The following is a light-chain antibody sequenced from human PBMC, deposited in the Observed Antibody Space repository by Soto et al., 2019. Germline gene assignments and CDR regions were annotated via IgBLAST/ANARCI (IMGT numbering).Light chain of an antibody. Sequence: QSALTQPASVSGSPGQSITISCTGTSSDVGAYNYVSWYHQHPGKAPKLMIYDVSNRPSGVSNRFSGSKSGNTASLTISGLQTEDEADYYCNSYTTSRTYVFGTGTKLTVL. V-gene: IGLV2-14*03. CDR1: SSDVGAYNY. J-gene: IGLJ1*01. CDR3: NSYTTSRTYV. CDR2: DVS.